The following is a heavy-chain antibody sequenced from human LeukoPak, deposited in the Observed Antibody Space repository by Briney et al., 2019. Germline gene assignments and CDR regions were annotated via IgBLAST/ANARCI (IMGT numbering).Heavy chain of an antibody. V-gene: IGHV3-30*03. Sequence: GGSLRLSCAASGFTFSSYGMHWVRQAPGKGLEWVAVISYDGSNKYYADSVKGRFTITRDNSKNTLYLQMNSLRAEDTAVYYCARGQWLVVRRFDYWGQGTLVTVSS. CDR2: ISYDGSNK. D-gene: IGHD6-19*01. CDR3: ARGQWLVVRRFDY. CDR1: GFTFSSYG. J-gene: IGHJ4*02.